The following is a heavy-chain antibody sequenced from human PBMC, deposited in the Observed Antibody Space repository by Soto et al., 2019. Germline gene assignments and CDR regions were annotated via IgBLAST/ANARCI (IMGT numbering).Heavy chain of an antibody. J-gene: IGHJ6*02. CDR1: VGAISVYT. D-gene: IGHD3-10*01. CDR2: IYGSGRV. V-gene: IGHV4-59*01. Sequence: PSETLSLTCTVSVGAISVYTWNWIRQAPGKGPEWLGNIYGSGRVSYNPSLKSRLTISVDTSKNQFSLNLSSMTAADTAIYYCARGPRGYVYYHGMDVWGQGTTVTVSS. CDR3: ARGPRGYVYYHGMDV.